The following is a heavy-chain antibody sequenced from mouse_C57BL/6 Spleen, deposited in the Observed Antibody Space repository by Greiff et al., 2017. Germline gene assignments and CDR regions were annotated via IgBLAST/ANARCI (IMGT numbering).Heavy chain of an antibody. CDR2: IYPGDGDT. D-gene: IGHD1-1*01. V-gene: IGHV1-80*01. CDR3: ARDYYYGSRGVYYCDY. J-gene: IGHJ2*01. Sequence: QVQLQQSGAELVKPGASVKISCKASGYAFSSYWMNWVKQRPGKGLEWIGQIYPGDGDTNYNGKFKGKATLTADKSSSTAYMQLSSLTSEDSAVYFCARDYYYGSRGVYYCDYWGQGTTLTVSS. CDR1: GYAFSSYW.